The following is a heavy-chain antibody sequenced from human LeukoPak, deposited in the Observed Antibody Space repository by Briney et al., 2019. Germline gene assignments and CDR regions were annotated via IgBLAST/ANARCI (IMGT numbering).Heavy chain of an antibody. Sequence: PSETLSLTCTVSGVSISSYYWSWIRQPPGKGLEWIGYIYYSGSTNYNPSLKSRVTISVDTSKNQFSLKLSSVTAADTAVYYCARENILTGYSNAFDIWGQGTMVTVSS. D-gene: IGHD3-9*01. CDR3: ARENILTGYSNAFDI. CDR2: IYYSGST. CDR1: GVSISSYY. V-gene: IGHV4-59*01. J-gene: IGHJ3*02.